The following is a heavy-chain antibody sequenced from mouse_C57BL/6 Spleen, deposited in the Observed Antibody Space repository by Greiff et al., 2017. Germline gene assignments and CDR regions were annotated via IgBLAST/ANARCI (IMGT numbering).Heavy chain of an antibody. CDR2: IDPSDSYT. J-gene: IGHJ2*01. D-gene: IGHD1-1*01. CDR3: ARGITTVVALDY. Sequence: VQLQQPGAELVMPGASVKLSCKASGYTFTSYWMHWVKQRPGQGLEWIGEIDPSDSYTNYNQKFKGKSTLAGHKASSTAYMQRISLKSEDSAVYYCARGITTVVALDYWGQGTTRTVSS. V-gene: IGHV1-69*01. CDR1: GYTFTSYW.